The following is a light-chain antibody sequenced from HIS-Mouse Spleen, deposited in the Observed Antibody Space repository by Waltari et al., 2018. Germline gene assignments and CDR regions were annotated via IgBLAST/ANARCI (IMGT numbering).Light chain of an antibody. CDR1: QSLLHSNGYNY. Sequence: DIVMTQSPLSLPVTPGEPASISCRSSQSLLHSNGYNYLDWYLQKPGQSPQLLIYLGSNRASGVPDRFRGSGSGTGFTLKISRVEAEDVGVYYCMQALQTPYTFGQGTKLEIK. CDR2: LGS. CDR3: MQALQTPYT. J-gene: IGKJ2*01. V-gene: IGKV2-28*01.